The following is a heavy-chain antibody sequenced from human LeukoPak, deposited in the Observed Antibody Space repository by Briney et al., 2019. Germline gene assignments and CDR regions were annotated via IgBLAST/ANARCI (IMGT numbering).Heavy chain of an antibody. J-gene: IGHJ4*02. CDR2: INHSGST. Sequence: PSETLSLTCAVYGGSFSGYYWSWIRQPPGKGLEWIGEINHSGSTYYNPSLKSRVTISVDTSKNQFSLKLSSVTAADTAVYYCARVDSSSSDWGQGTLVTVSS. CDR3: ARVDSSSSD. D-gene: IGHD6-13*01. CDR1: GGSFSGYY. V-gene: IGHV4-34*09.